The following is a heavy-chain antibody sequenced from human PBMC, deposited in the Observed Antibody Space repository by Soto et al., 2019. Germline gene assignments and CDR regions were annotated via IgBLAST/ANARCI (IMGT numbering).Heavy chain of an antibody. Sequence: EVQLLASGGGLVQAGGSLRLSCVASGFSFNRFGMSWVRQAPGKGLEWVSALSASGDRTYYADSVKGRFTISRDNSKNTVYLDMNGLRAEDAAVYYCAKDLDIVVEPADPDYYYYGLDVWGQGATVTVSS. J-gene: IGHJ6*02. CDR1: GFSFNRFG. D-gene: IGHD2-2*03. V-gene: IGHV3-23*01. CDR3: AKDLDIVVEPADPDYYYYGLDV. CDR2: LSASGDRT.